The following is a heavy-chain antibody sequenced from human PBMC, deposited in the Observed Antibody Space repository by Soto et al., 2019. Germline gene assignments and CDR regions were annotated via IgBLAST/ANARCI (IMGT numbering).Heavy chain of an antibody. Sequence: QITLKESGPTLVKPTQTLTLTCTFSGFSVSTSGVGVAWIRQPPGKALEWLALIYWDDDKRYSPFLQSRVTNTKDTSKNQVVLTRTNMDPVDPATYSCAHKGRRGAGMHAWGQRTTVTVSS. D-gene: IGHD2-15*01. V-gene: IGHV2-5*02. J-gene: IGHJ6*02. CDR1: GFSVSTSGVG. CDR2: IYWDDDK. CDR3: AHKGRRGAGMHA.